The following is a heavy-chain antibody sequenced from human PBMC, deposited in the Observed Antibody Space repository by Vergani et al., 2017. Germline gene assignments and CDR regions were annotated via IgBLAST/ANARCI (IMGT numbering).Heavy chain of an antibody. J-gene: IGHJ3*02. CDR2: IIPILGIA. CDR3: ARVVTGGDAFDI. D-gene: IGHD7-27*01. V-gene: IGHV1-69*04. CDR1: GGTFSSYT. Sequence: QVQWVQSGAEVKKPGSSVKVSCKASGGTFSSYTISWVRQAPGQGLEWMGRIIPILGIANYAQKFQGRVTITADKSTSTAYMELSSLRSEDTAVYYCARVVTGGDAFDIWGQGTMVTVSS.